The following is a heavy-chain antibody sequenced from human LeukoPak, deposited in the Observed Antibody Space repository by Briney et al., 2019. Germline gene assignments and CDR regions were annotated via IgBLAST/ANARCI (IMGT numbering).Heavy chain of an antibody. Sequence: AGGSLRLSCTASGLTFSTSRFNWVRQAPGRGLEWVSAFSGSGGSTYYADSVKGRFTITRDNSKNTLYLQMNSLRAEDTAVYYCASLGGYYDSSGYDPHDAFDIWGQGTMVTVSS. CDR3: ASLGGYYDSSGYDPHDAFDI. CDR2: FSGSGGST. CDR1: GLTFSTSR. V-gene: IGHV3-23*01. J-gene: IGHJ3*02. D-gene: IGHD3-22*01.